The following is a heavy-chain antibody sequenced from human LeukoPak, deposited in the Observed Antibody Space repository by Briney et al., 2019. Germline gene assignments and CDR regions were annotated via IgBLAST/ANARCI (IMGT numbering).Heavy chain of an antibody. CDR2: ISAYNGNT. J-gene: IGHJ5*02. Sequence: ASVKVSCKASGYTFTSYGISRVRQAPGQGLEWMGWISAYNGNTNYAQKLQGRVTMTTDISTSTAYMELRSLRSDDTAVYYCARDLDYYQDYGSGSYYWFDPWGQGTLVTVSS. CDR1: GYTFTSYG. V-gene: IGHV1-18*04. CDR3: ARDLDYYQDYGSGSYYWFDP. D-gene: IGHD3-10*01.